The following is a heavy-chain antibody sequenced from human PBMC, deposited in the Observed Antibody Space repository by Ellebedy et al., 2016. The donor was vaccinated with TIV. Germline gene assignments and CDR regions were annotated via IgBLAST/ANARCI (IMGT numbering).Heavy chain of an antibody. CDR3: AGDPSQSPTRRFDY. V-gene: IGHV4-30-4*01. Sequence: SETLSLTCTVSGASISNGDYYWSWIRQSPGRGLEWIGFIYYSGSTHYKPPFESRVTISADTSKNQFSLKVTSVTAADTAVYYCAGDPSQSPTRRFDYWGRGLLVTVSS. J-gene: IGHJ4*02. CDR2: IYYSGST. CDR1: GASISNGDYY.